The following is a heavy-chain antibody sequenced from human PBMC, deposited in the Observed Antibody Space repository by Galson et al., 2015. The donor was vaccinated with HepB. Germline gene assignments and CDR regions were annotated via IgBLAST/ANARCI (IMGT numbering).Heavy chain of an antibody. V-gene: IGHV1-69*13. CDR2: IIPIFGTA. CDR3: ARASRVLLWFGDSNPTFDY. Sequence: SVKVSCKASGGTFSSYAISWVRQAPGQGLEWMGGIIPIFGTANYAQKFQGRVTITADESTSTAYMELSSLRSEDTAVYYCARASRVLLWFGDSNPTFDYWGQGTLVTVSS. D-gene: IGHD3-10*01. J-gene: IGHJ4*02. CDR1: GGTFSSYA.